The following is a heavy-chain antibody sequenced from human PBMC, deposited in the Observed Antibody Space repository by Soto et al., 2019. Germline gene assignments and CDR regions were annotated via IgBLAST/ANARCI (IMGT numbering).Heavy chain of an antibody. J-gene: IGHJ4*02. CDR3: ARMGKNYDFWSGYYFDY. V-gene: IGHV3-66*01. Sequence: GGSLRLSCAASGFTVSSNYMSWVRQAPGKGLEWVSVIYSGGSTYYADSVKGRFTISRDNSKNTLYLQMNSLRAEDTAVYYCARMGKNYDFWSGYYFDYWGQGTLVTVSS. CDR1: GFTVSSNY. CDR2: IYSGGST. D-gene: IGHD3-3*01.